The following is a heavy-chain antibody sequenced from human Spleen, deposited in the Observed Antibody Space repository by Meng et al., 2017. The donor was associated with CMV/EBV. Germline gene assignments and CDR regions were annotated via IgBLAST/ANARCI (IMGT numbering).Heavy chain of an antibody. J-gene: IGHJ5*02. Sequence: CVTSGFSISSYGVSWVRQAPGKGLQWVSAITDRTYYADSVQGRFTMSKDISENTVYLHMSSLRDEDTGKYYCAKNLNPGAYYTNWFDRWGQGTLVTVSS. CDR2: ITDRT. V-gene: IGHV3-23*01. D-gene: IGHD1-26*01. CDR3: AKNLNPGAYYTNWFDR. CDR1: GFSISSYG.